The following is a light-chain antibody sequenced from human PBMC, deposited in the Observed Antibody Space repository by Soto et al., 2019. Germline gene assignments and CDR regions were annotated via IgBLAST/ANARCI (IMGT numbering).Light chain of an antibody. CDR2: VAS. J-gene: IGKJ1*01. Sequence: DIQMTQSPSSLSASVGDRVTITCRASQSISTYLNWYQQKPGKAPKRLIYVASKLKDGVPSRFSGSGSGTDFTLTISNLQPEDFATYYCQQSYDTSWMFGQGTKVEVK. CDR3: QQSYDTSWM. CDR1: QSISTY. V-gene: IGKV1-39*01.